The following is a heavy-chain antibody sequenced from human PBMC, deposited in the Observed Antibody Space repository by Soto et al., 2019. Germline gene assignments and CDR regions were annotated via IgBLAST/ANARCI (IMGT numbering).Heavy chain of an antibody. V-gene: IGHV1-18*04. CDR1: GYTFTNYG. Sequence: ASVKVSCKASGYTFTNYGISWVRQAPGQGLEWLVCICAYDDNTNYAQKLQGRVTVTTDTSTSTAYMELRRLRSDDTAVYYCARYCSGGSCYYNYYYGMDVWGQGTTVTVAS. D-gene: IGHD2-15*01. CDR2: ICAYDDNT. CDR3: ARYCSGGSCYYNYYYGMDV. J-gene: IGHJ6*02.